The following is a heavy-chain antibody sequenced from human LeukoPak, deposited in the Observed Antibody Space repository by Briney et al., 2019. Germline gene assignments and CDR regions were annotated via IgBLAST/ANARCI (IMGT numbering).Heavy chain of an antibody. Sequence: GGSLRLSCAASGFIFSNYGMNWVRQAPGKGLEWVANIKPDGTTKFYVDSVKGRFTISRDNALNSLYLQMNSLRAEDTAIYYCARSIPYGTTWYGRSDYWGQGTLVTVSS. J-gene: IGHJ4*02. CDR1: GFIFSNYG. CDR3: ARSIPYGTTWYGRSDY. V-gene: IGHV3-7*03. D-gene: IGHD6-13*01. CDR2: IKPDGTTK.